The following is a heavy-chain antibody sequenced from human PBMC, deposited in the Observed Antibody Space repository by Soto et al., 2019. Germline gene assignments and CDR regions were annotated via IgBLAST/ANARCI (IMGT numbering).Heavy chain of an antibody. CDR2: ISGDSAST. D-gene: IGHD2-21*02. Sequence: GASVKVSCKASGYTFTNYGISWVRRAPGQGLEWMGWISGDSASTNYAQKFQDRITMTTETSTSTAYMELRSLRSDDTAVYYCARDWGSGAYCGAACNYYYYGMDVWG. CDR3: ARDWGSGAYCGAACNYYYYGMDV. V-gene: IGHV1-18*01. CDR1: GYTFTNYG. J-gene: IGHJ6*02.